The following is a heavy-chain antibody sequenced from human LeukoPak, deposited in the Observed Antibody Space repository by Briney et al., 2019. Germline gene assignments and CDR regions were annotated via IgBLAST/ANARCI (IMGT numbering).Heavy chain of an antibody. J-gene: IGHJ6*03. V-gene: IGHV1-69*05. CDR3: ARDAGSGSYSHGISYYYYMDV. D-gene: IGHD3-10*01. Sequence: SVKVSCKASGGTFSTYAISWVRQAPGQGLEWMGGIIPIFGTANYAQKFQGRVTITTDESTSTAYMELSSLRSEDTAVYYCARDAGSGSYSHGISYYYYMDVRGKGTTVTVSS. CDR2: IIPIFGTA. CDR1: GGTFSTYA.